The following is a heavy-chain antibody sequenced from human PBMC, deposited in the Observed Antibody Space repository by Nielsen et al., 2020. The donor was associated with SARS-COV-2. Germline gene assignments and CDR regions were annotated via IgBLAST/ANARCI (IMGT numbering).Heavy chain of an antibody. CDR1: GGTFSSYA. CDR3: ARDFRWLFSDP. CDR2: INPNSGGT. J-gene: IGHJ5*02. D-gene: IGHD3-22*01. V-gene: IGHV1-2*04. Sequence: ASVKVSCKASGGTFSSYAISWVRQAPGQGLEWMGWINPNSGGTNYAQKFQGWVTMTRDTSISTAYMELSRLRSEDTAVYYCARDFRWLFSDPWGQGTLVTVSS.